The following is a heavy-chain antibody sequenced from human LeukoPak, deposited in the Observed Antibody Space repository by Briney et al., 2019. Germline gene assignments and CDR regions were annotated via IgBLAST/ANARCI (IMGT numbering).Heavy chain of an antibody. J-gene: IGHJ4*02. D-gene: IGHD6-6*01. CDR3: ARHRSSWLIDY. Sequence: GGSLRLSCAASGFTFNSYAMSWVRQAPWERLQWVSGISDSGGNTYYADSVGGRFTISRDNSKNTLYLQMNSLRAEDTAVYYCARHRSSWLIDYWGQGTLVTVSS. CDR2: ISDSGGNT. V-gene: IGHV3-23*01. CDR1: GFTFNSYA.